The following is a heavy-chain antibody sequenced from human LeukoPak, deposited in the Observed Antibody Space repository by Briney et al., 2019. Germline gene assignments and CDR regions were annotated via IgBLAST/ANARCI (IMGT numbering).Heavy chain of an antibody. D-gene: IGHD2-2*01. CDR3: ARDQDGDIVVVPAAPPSYYMDV. V-gene: IGHV1-2*02. J-gene: IGHJ6*03. CDR1: GYTFTGYY. CDR2: INPNSGGT. Sequence: ASVKVSCKASGYTFTGYYMHWVRQAPGQGLEWMGWINPNSGGTNYAQKFPGRVTMTRDTSISTAYMELSRLRTDDTAVYYCARDQDGDIVVVPAAPPSYYMDVWGKGTTVTVSS.